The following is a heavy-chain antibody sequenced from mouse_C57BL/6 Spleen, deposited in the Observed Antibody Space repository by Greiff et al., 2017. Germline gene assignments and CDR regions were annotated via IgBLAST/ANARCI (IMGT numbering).Heavy chain of an antibody. D-gene: IGHD1-1*01. CDR1: GYTFTSYW. J-gene: IGHJ2*01. CDR2: IDPSDSYT. CDR3: ARKGVYYGRGFGY. Sequence: QVQLQQPGAELVKPGASVKLSCKASGYTFTSYWMQWVTQRPGQGLEWIGEIDPSDSYTNYNHKFKGQATLTVDTSSSPAYMQLSSLTSEDSAVYYGARKGVYYGRGFGYWGQGTTLTVAS. V-gene: IGHV1-50*01.